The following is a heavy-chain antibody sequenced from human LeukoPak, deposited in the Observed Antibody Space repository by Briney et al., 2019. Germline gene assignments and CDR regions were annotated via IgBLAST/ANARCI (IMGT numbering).Heavy chain of an antibody. CDR3: ARAGGGLKDYGFGDYYESSLGY. CDR1: GYTFTSYA. D-gene: IGHD3-22*01. J-gene: IGHJ4*02. V-gene: IGHV7-4-1*02. Sequence: ASVKVSCKASGYTFTSYAMNWVRQAPGQGLEWMGWINTNTGNPTYARGFTGRFVFSLDASVSTAYLQISSLKAEDTAVYYCARAGGGLKDYGFGDYYESSLGYWGQGTLVTVSS. CDR2: INTNTGNP.